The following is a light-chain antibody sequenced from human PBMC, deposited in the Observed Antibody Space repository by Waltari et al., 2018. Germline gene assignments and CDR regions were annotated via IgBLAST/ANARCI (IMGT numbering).Light chain of an antibody. CDR3: SSFAGTNNFVV. CDR2: GVS. V-gene: IGLV2-8*01. CDR1: SSDVGGYNY. Sequence: QSALTQPPSASGSPGQSVTISCTGTSSDVGGYNYVSWYQQHPGKAPKLMIYGVSKRPSGGPDRFSGPKSGDTASLTVSGLQAEDEADYYCSSFAGTNNFVVFGGGTKRTV. J-gene: IGLJ2*01.